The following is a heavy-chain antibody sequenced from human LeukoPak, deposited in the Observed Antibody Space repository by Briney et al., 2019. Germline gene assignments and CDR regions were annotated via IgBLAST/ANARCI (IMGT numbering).Heavy chain of an antibody. D-gene: IGHD2-15*01. Sequence: PSETLSLTCTVSGGSISGSRTWGWVRQPPGKGLEWIGNIHYDGKTAPNPSLKSRVTISLDTSTNQFSLKVNSVTAADTAVYYCARLLPLQGGDVWGQGTTVTVSS. CDR2: IHYDGKT. CDR1: GGSISGSRT. CDR3: ARLLPLQGGDV. J-gene: IGHJ6*02. V-gene: IGHV4-39*07.